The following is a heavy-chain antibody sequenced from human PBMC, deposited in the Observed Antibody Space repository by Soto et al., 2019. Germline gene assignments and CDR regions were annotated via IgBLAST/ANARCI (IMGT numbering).Heavy chain of an antibody. CDR1: GFAFSTYG. D-gene: IGHD3-10*01. CDR3: AKEKLRRGPSPMYAMDL. CDR2: ISYDGNEK. Sequence: GGSLRLSCAATGFAFSTYGMHWVRQAPGKXREWVAAISYDGNEKYYADSLQGRFTISRDNSKNALYLQVNSLRGEDTAVYYCAKEKLRRGPSPMYAMDLWGQGTTVTVSS. V-gene: IGHV3-30*18. J-gene: IGHJ6*02.